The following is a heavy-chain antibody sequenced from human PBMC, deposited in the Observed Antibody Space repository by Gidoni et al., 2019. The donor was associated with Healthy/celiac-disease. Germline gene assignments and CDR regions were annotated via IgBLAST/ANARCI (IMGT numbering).Heavy chain of an antibody. D-gene: IGHD2-2*01. CDR3: ARDIDCSSTSCYLGYYYYYGMDV. Sequence: QVQLVESGGGLVKPGGSLRLSCAASGFTSSDYYMRWIRQAPGKGLEWVSYISSSGSTIYYADSVKGRFTISRDNAKNSLYLQMNSLRAEDTAVYYCARDIDCSSTSCYLGYYYYYGMDVWGQGTTVTVSS. CDR1: GFTSSDYY. CDR2: ISSSGSTI. V-gene: IGHV3-11*01. J-gene: IGHJ6*02.